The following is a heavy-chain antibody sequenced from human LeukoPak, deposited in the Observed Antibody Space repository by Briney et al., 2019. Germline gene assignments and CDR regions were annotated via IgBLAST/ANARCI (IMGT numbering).Heavy chain of an antibody. CDR1: GGTFSSYA. CDR2: IIPILGIA. Sequence: SVKVSCKASGGTFSSYAISWVRQAPGQGLEWMGRIIPILGIANYAQKFQGRVTITADKSTSTAYMELSSLRSEDTAVYYCASAKEGPSDPMSGMDVWGQGTTVTVSS. J-gene: IGHJ6*02. D-gene: IGHD4/OR15-4a*01. CDR3: ASAKEGPSDPMSGMDV. V-gene: IGHV1-69*04.